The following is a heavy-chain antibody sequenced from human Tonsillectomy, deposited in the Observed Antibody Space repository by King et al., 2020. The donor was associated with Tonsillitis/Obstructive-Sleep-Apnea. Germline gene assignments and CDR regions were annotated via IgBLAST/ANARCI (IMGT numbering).Heavy chain of an antibody. J-gene: IGHJ6*02. V-gene: IGHV3-53*01. CDR3: ARDLRSDFWSGDYYGMDV. CDR2: IYSSGTT. D-gene: IGHD3-3*01. CDR1: GFTVSNNH. Sequence: QLVQSGGGLIQPGGSLRLSCAASGFTVSNNHMSWVRQAPGKGLEWVSLIYSSGTTYYADSVKGRFTISRDNFKNTLYLQMNSLRAEDTAVYYCARDLRSDFWSGDYYGMDVWGQGTTVTVSS.